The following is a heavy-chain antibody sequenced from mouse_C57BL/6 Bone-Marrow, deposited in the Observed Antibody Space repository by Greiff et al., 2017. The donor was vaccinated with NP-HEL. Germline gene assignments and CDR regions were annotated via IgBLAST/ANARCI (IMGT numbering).Heavy chain of an antibody. V-gene: IGHV1-81*01. Sequence: LVESGAELARPGASVKLSCKASGYTFTSYGISWVKQRTGQGLEWIGEIYPRSGNNYYNEKFKGKATLTADKSSSTAYMELRSLTSEDSAVYFCAIYGSLFDYWGQGTTLTVSS. D-gene: IGHD1-1*01. CDR2: IYPRSGNN. CDR3: AIYGSLFDY. CDR1: GYTFTSYG. J-gene: IGHJ2*01.